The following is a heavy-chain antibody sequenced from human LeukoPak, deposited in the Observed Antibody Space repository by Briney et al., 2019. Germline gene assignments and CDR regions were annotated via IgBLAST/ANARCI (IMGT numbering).Heavy chain of an antibody. CDR1: GGSISSSSYY. Sequence: PSETLSLTCTVSGGSISSSSYYWGWIRQPPGKGLEWIGSIYYSGSTYYNPSLKSRVTISVDTSKNQSSLKLSSVTAADTAVYYCARDATGTGAFDIWGQGTMVTVSS. J-gene: IGHJ3*02. V-gene: IGHV4-39*07. D-gene: IGHD1-1*01. CDR3: ARDATGTGAFDI. CDR2: IYYSGST.